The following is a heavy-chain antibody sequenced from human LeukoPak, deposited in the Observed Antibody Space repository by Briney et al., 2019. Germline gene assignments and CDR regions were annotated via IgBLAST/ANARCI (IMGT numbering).Heavy chain of an antibody. V-gene: IGHV3-23*01. Sequence: GGSLRLSCAASGFRFSNYVMTLVRQAPGKGLEVVSGISGSAGYTYYPDSVRGRFTISRDNAKNTLYPQMNTLKAEDRAVYYCAKSDDATDSSNYFRYFDSWDQGSLV. J-gene: IGHJ4*02. CDR1: GFRFSNYV. D-gene: IGHD3-22*01. CDR3: AKSDDATDSSNYFRYFDS. CDR2: ISGSAGYT.